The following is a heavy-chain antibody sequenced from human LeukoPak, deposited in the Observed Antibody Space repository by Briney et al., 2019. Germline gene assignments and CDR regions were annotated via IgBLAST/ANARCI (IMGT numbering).Heavy chain of an antibody. V-gene: IGHV3-7*01. Sequence: GGSLRLSCAASGFTFSNYWMAWVRQAPGKGLEWVANIKQDGSEEYYVDSVKGRFTIPRDNAKNSLSLQMNSLRAEDTAMYYCARDSYAIIDYWGQGTLVTVSS. J-gene: IGHJ4*02. CDR2: IKQDGSEE. CDR3: ARDSYAIIDY. CDR1: GFTFSNYW. D-gene: IGHD2-2*01.